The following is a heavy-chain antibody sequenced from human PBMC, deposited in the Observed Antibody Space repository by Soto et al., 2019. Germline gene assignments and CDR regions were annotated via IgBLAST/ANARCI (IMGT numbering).Heavy chain of an antibody. CDR1: GYTFTNYY. V-gene: IGHV1-46*01. J-gene: IGHJ4*02. CDR2: IYPSGGST. CDR3: ARDISGPMDY. D-gene: IGHD3-10*01. Sequence: QVQLVQSGAEVKKPGASVKVSCKASGYTFTNYYMHWVRQAPGQGLEWMGIIYPSGGSTRNAQKFPGRVTMTRDTSTSTVYMELSSLRSEDTAVYYCARDISGPMDYWGRGTLVTVSS.